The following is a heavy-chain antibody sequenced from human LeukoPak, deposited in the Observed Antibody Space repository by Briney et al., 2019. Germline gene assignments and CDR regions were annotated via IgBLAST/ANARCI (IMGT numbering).Heavy chain of an antibody. CDR3: ARRHCSSTSSYAAPYFDY. J-gene: IGHJ4*02. CDR2: IYYSGST. V-gene: IGHV4-39*01. Sequence: SETLSLTCTVSGGSISSSSYYWGWIRQPPGKGLEWIGSIYYSGSTYYNPSLKSRVTISVDTSKNQFSLKLSSVTAADTAVYYCARRHCSSTSSYAAPYFDYWGQGTLVTVSS. CDR1: GGSISSSSYY. D-gene: IGHD2-2*01.